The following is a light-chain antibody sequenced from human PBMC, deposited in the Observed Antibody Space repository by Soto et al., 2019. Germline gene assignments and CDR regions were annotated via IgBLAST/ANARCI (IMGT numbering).Light chain of an antibody. Sequence: QSALTQPASVSGSPGQSITISCTGTGSDIGGYNYVSWYQQHPGKAPKLMIYDVNRRPSRVSNRFSGSKSGNTASLTISGLQAEDEADYYCSSYTTSSTMVFGGGTKLTVL. V-gene: IGLV2-14*03. J-gene: IGLJ2*01. CDR2: DVN. CDR1: GSDIGGYNY. CDR3: SSYTTSSTMV.